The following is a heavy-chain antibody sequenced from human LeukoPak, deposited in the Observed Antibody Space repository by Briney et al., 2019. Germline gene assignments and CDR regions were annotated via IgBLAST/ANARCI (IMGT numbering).Heavy chain of an antibody. CDR3: ARLASSGWSHCDY. D-gene: IGHD6-19*01. J-gene: IGHJ4*02. V-gene: IGHV4-59*08. CDR2: IYYSGST. CDR1: GGSICTYY. Sequence: SETLSLTCSVSGGSICTYYWSWIRQPPGKGPEWIGYIYYSGSTNYNPSLKSRVTISVDTSKNQFSLKMNSVTAADTAVYYCARLASSGWSHCDYWGQGTLVTVSS.